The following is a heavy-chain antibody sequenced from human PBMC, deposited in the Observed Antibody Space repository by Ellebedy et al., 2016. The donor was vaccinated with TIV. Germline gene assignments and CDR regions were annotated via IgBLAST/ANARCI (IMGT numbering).Heavy chain of an antibody. CDR2: IIPIFGTA. CDR1: GGTFSSYA. D-gene: IGHD6-19*01. Sequence: SVKVSXXASGGTFSSYAISWVRQAPGQGLEWMGGIIPIFGTANYAQKFQGRVTITADESTSTAYMELSSLRSEDTAVYYCARSLGPRQWLVRFDPWGQGTLVTVSS. V-gene: IGHV1-69*13. CDR3: ARSLGPRQWLVRFDP. J-gene: IGHJ5*02.